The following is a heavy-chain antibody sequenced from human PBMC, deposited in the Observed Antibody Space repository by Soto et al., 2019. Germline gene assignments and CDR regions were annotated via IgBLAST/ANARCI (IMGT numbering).Heavy chain of an antibody. D-gene: IGHD1-26*01. Sequence: ASVKVSCKASGYTFTSYAMHWVRQAPGQRLEWMGWINAGNGNTKYSQKFQGRVTITRDTSASTAYMELSSLRSEDTAVYYCARGASGSWYNYFDYWGQGTLVTVS. CDR2: INAGNGNT. CDR3: ARGASGSWYNYFDY. V-gene: IGHV1-3*01. CDR1: GYTFTSYA. J-gene: IGHJ4*02.